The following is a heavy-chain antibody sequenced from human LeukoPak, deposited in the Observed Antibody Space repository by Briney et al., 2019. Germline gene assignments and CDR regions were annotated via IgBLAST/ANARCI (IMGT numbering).Heavy chain of an antibody. Sequence: GASVKVSCKASGYTFTGYYMHWVRQAPGQGLEWMGWINPNSGGTNYAQKFQGRVTMTRDTSISAAYMELSRLRSDDTAVYYCARSYNWNDPFDYWGQGTLVTVSS. J-gene: IGHJ4*02. CDR3: ARSYNWNDPFDY. D-gene: IGHD1-1*01. CDR1: GYTFTGYY. CDR2: INPNSGGT. V-gene: IGHV1-2*02.